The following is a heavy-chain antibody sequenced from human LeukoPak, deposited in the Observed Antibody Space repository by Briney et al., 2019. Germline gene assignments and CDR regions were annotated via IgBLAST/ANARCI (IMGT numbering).Heavy chain of an antibody. CDR2: ISYSGST. V-gene: IGHV4-39*07. D-gene: IGHD2-21*01. CDR1: GGSISSSNDY. CDR3: ARGLGIRFDP. J-gene: IGHJ5*02. Sequence: KSSETLSLTCSVSGGSISSSNDYWAWIRLPPGKGLEWIGTISYSGSTYYKPSLKSRVTISVDTSKKQFSLKLSSVTAADTAVYYCARGLGIRFDPWGQGTLVTVSS.